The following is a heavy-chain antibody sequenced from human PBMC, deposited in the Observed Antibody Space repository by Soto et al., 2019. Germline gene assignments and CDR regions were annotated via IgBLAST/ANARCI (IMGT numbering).Heavy chain of an antibody. D-gene: IGHD2-8*01. Sequence: QVQLVESGGGVVQPGRSLRLSCAASGFTFGSHAMHWVRQAPGKGLEWVTVISYDGSKKFYADSVKGRFTISRDNSKNTLYLLMSSLRPEDTAVYYCVRHLLGCINGICGDYWGQGPLVSVSS. CDR1: GFTFGSHA. CDR3: VRHLLGCINGICGDY. J-gene: IGHJ4*02. CDR2: ISYDGSKK. V-gene: IGHV3-30-3*01.